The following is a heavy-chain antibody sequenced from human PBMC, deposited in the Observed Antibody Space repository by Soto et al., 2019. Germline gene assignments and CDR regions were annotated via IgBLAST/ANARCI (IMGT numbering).Heavy chain of an antibody. CDR1: GYTFTSYA. V-gene: IGHV1-3*01. Sequence: ASVKASCKASGYTFTSYAMHWVSQAPGRRLEWMGWINAGNGNTKYSQKFQGRVTITRDTSASTAYMELSSLRSEDTAVYYCARGPSYYDIFTGYINPYYYYYYMDVWGKGTTVTVSS. CDR2: INAGNGNT. D-gene: IGHD3-9*01. J-gene: IGHJ6*03. CDR3: ARGPSYYDIFTGYINPYYYYYYMDV.